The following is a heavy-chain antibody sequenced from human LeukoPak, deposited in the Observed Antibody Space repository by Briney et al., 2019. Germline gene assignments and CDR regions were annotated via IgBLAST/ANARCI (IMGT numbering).Heavy chain of an antibody. D-gene: IGHD2-2*01. CDR2: ISDNEGI. V-gene: IGHV4-34*01. Sequence: SETLSLTCSVYSESFSGGYWSWIRQPPGKGLDWIGEISDNEGIKYSPSLKSRVTISVDTSKNQFSLKLSSVTAADTAVYYCAREGSSTSSTYDYWGQGTLVTVSS. J-gene: IGHJ4*02. CDR3: AREGSSTSSTYDY. CDR1: SESFSGGY.